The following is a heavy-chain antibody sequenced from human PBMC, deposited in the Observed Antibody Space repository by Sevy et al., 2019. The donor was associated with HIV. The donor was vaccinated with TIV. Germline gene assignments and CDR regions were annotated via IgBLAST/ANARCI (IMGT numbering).Heavy chain of an antibody. D-gene: IGHD2-2*01. V-gene: IGHV3-23*01. CDR3: ARSSGGYCSSTSCYSVSAHYYYYGMDV. Sequence: GGSLRLSCAASGFTFSSYAMSWVRQAPGKGLEWVSAISGSGGSTYYADSVKGRFTISRDNSKNTLYLQMNSLGAEDTAVYYCARSSGGYCSSTSCYSVSAHYYYYGMDVWGQGTTVTVSS. J-gene: IGHJ6*02. CDR2: ISGSGGST. CDR1: GFTFSSYA.